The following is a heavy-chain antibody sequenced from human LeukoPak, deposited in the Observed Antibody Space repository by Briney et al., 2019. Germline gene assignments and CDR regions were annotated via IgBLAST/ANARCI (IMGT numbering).Heavy chain of an antibody. J-gene: IGHJ4*02. V-gene: IGHV3-33*01. D-gene: IGHD1-26*01. Sequence: PGGSLRLSCAASGFTFSSYGMHWVRQAPGKGLEWVAVIWYDGSNKYYADSVKGRFTISRDNSKNTLYLQMNSLRAEDTAVYYCARELGATTFDYWGQGTLVTVSS. CDR3: ARELGATTFDY. CDR1: GFTFSSYG. CDR2: IWYDGSNK.